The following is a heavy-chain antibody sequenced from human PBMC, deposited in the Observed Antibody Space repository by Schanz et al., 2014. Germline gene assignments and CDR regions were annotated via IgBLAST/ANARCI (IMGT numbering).Heavy chain of an antibody. V-gene: IGHV3-23*01. Sequence: EVQLLESGGGLVQPGGSLRLSCEASGFSFGNYGMSWVRQAPGKGLEWVSAMNESHSTIYYADSVRGRFTMSRDNSKNTLYLQMNSLRAGDAAVYYCARGLIAAAGGAFDYWGQGTLVAVSA. J-gene: IGHJ4*02. D-gene: IGHD6-13*01. CDR2: MNESHSTI. CDR3: ARGLIAAAGGAFDY. CDR1: GFSFGNYG.